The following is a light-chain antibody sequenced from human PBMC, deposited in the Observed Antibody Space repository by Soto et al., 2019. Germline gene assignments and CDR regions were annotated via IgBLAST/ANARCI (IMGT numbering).Light chain of an antibody. V-gene: IGKV3-11*01. CDR2: DAS. Sequence: EIVMTQSPATLSVSPGERATLSCRASQSVSSYLAWYQQKPGQAPRLLIYDASNRATGIPARFSGSGSGTDFTLTISSLEPEDFAVYYCQQRHSWPPIFTFGPGTKVDIK. J-gene: IGKJ3*01. CDR1: QSVSSY. CDR3: QQRHSWPPIFT.